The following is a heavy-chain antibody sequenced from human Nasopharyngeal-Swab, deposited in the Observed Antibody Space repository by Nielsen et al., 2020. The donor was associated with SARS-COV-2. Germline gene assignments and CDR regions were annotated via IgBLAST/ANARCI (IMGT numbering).Heavy chain of an antibody. Sequence: WIRQPPRKGLEWIGEISHSGGTNYNPSLKSRVTISGDTSKNQFYLKLGSVTAADTAVYYCARGFPGAAAGTDYWGQGTLVTVSS. CDR2: ISHSGGT. V-gene: IGHV4-34*01. CDR3: ARGFPGAAAGTDY. D-gene: IGHD6-13*01. J-gene: IGHJ4*02.